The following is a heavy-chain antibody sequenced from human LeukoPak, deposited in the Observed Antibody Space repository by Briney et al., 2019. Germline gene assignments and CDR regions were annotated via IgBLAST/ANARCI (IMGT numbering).Heavy chain of an antibody. J-gene: IGHJ5*02. CDR1: GGSISSYY. V-gene: IGHV4-59*01. CDR2: IYYSGST. CDR3: ARDHCSSTSCYPNWFDP. Sequence: SETLSLTCTVSGGSISSYYWSWIRQPPGKGLEWIGYIYYSGSTNYNPSLKSRVTISVDTSKNQFSLRLSSVTAADTAVYYCARDHCSSTSCYPNWFDPWGQGTLVTVSS. D-gene: IGHD2-2*01.